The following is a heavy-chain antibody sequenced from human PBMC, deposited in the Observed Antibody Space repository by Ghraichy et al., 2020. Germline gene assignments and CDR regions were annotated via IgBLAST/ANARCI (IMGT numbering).Heavy chain of an antibody. CDR2: ISGSGGNT. CDR1: GFSFTNYA. V-gene: IGHV3-23*01. J-gene: IGHJ1*01. Sequence: GESLNISCAASGFSFTNYAMSWVRQAPGKGLEWVSCISGSGGNTYYADSVKGRFRISRDNSKNMVYLQMSSLRAEDTAVYYCAKELAPELSVEWLIRFQDWGQGTLVSVSS. D-gene: IGHD3-3*01. CDR3: AKELAPELSVEWLIRFQD.